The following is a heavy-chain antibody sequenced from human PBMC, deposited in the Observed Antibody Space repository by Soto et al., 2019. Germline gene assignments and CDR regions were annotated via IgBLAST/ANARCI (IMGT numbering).Heavy chain of an antibody. CDR3: ARDQIYRGSYYY. D-gene: IGHD1-26*01. V-gene: IGHV4-59*01. Sequence: SETLSLTCTVSGGSISSYYWSWIRQPPGKGLEWIGYIYYSGSTNYNPSLKSRVTISVDTSKNQFSLKLSSVTAADTAVYYCARDQIYRGSYYYWGQGTLVTVSS. J-gene: IGHJ4*02. CDR2: IYYSGST. CDR1: GGSISSYY.